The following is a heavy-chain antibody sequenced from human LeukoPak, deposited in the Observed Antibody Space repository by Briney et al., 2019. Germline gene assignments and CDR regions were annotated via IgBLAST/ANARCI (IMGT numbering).Heavy chain of an antibody. D-gene: IGHD3-22*01. V-gene: IGHV3-48*04. Sequence: GGSLRLSCAASGFPFSGYSMNWVRQAPGKGLEWVSYISSSSSTIYYADSVKGRFTISRDNAKNSLYLQMNSLRAEDTAVYYCARDDYYDSSAGFDYWGQGTLVTVSS. CDR3: ARDDYYDSSAGFDY. CDR1: GFPFSGYS. CDR2: ISSSSSTI. J-gene: IGHJ4*02.